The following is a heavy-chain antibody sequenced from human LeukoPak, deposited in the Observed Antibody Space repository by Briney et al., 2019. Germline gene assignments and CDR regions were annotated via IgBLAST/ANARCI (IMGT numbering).Heavy chain of an antibody. D-gene: IGHD6-19*01. CDR1: GFTVSSNY. J-gene: IGHJ4*02. V-gene: IGHV3-53*01. Sequence: GGSLRLSCAASGFTVSSNYMSWVRQAPGKGLEWVSVIYSGGTTYYADSVKGRFTISRDNPKNTLYLQMNSLRAEDTAVYYCARDSGSGWYVYFDYWGQGTLVTVSS. CDR3: ARDSGSGWYVYFDY. CDR2: IYSGGTT.